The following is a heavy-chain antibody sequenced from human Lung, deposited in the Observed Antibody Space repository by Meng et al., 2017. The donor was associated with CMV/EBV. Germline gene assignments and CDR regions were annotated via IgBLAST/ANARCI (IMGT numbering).Heavy chain of an antibody. CDR3: AKDRIAARRGYFDY. Sequence: CAASGFTFSSYGMHWVRQAPGKGLEWVAFIRYDGSNKYYADSVKGRFTISRDNSKNTLYLQMNSLRAEDTAVYYCAKDRIAARRGYFDYWGQGTLVTFSS. V-gene: IGHV3-30*02. CDR1: GFTFSSYG. D-gene: IGHD6-6*01. J-gene: IGHJ4*02. CDR2: IRYDGSNK.